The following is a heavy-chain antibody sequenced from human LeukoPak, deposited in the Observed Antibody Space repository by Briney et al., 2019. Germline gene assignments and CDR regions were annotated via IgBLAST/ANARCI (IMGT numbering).Heavy chain of an antibody. CDR1: GFTFSSYA. J-gene: IGHJ4*02. V-gene: IGHV3-23*01. D-gene: IGHD3-22*01. CDR2: ISGSGGST. CDR3: ARGANYYNSNGYYPEDY. Sequence: GGSLRLSCAASGFTFSSYAMSWVRQAPGKGLEWVSSISGSGGSTYYPDSVKGRFTISRDNSKNTLYLQMNSLRAEDTAVYYCARGANYYNSNGYYPEDYWGQGTLVTVSS.